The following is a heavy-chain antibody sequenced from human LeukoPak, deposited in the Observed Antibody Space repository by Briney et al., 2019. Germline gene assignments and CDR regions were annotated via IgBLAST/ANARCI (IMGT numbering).Heavy chain of an antibody. CDR3: ASSNRLQLEEWFDP. V-gene: IGHV4-59*01. Sequence: SETLSLTCTVSGGSISSYYWSWVRQPPGKGLEWIGYIYYSGSTNYNPSLKSRVTISVDTSKNQFSLKLSSVTAADTAVYYCASSNRLQLEEWFDPWGQGTLVTVSS. D-gene: IGHD4-11*01. CDR1: GGSISSYY. J-gene: IGHJ5*02. CDR2: IYYSGST.